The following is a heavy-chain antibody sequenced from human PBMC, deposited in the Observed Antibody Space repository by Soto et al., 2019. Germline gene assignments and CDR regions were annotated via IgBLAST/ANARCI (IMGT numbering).Heavy chain of an antibody. J-gene: IGHJ6*02. CDR1: GYTFSMSG. Sequence: QVQLVQSGAEVKKPGASVKVSCKSSGYTFSMSGISWVRQAPGQGLEWMGWISGYNGKTNYEQKFQDRVTITTDTSTTMAYMERRSLRSDDTAVYYCAREGPRPYYYYGMDVWGQGTTVTVSS. CDR3: AREGPRPYYYYGMDV. CDR2: ISGYNGKT. V-gene: IGHV1-18*01.